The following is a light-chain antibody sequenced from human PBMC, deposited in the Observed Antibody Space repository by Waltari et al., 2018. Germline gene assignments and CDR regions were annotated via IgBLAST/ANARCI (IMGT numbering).Light chain of an antibody. CDR3: CSYAGSRTWV. J-gene: IGLJ3*02. V-gene: IGLV2-23*02. CDR1: SSDIGTFNL. CDR2: DVS. Sequence: QSALTQPASVSGSPGQSIPIPCIGTSSDIGTFNLVSCYFQYPGTAPKLLIHDVSPRPPGVSNRFSGSKSGNTASLTISGLQAEDEAIYYCCSYAGSRTWVFGGGAKLTVL.